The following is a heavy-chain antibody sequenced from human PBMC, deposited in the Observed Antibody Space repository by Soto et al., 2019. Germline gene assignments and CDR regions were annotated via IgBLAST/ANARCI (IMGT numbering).Heavy chain of an antibody. J-gene: IGHJ3*02. V-gene: IGHV4-4*07. Sequence: SETLSLTCSVSGGSFSNSYWTWIRQPAGKRLEWIGRIYTSGSTTYNPSLKSRVTLSLDTSKSQFSLRLTSVTAPDTAVYYCARAPLRTAIPKDAFDIWGQGTMVTVSS. CDR3: ARAPLRTAIPKDAFDI. D-gene: IGHD2-21*02. CDR2: IYTSGST. CDR1: GGSFSNSY.